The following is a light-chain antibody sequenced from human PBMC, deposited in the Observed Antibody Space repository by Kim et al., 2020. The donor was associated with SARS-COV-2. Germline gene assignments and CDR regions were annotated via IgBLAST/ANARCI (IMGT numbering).Light chain of an antibody. Sequence: EIVLTQSPGTLSLFPGERATLSCRASQSVSSTYLAWHQQKPGQAPRLLIYGASSRATASPDRFSGSGSGTDFTLTISRLEPEDFAVYYCHQYGNSPITFGPGTRLGIK. CDR3: HQYGNSPIT. V-gene: IGKV3-20*01. CDR1: QSVSSTY. J-gene: IGKJ5*01. CDR2: GAS.